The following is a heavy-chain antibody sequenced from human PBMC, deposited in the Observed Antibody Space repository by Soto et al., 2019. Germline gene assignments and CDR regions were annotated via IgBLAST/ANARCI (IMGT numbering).Heavy chain of an antibody. CDR3: ARAYQDYYDSSGYFPSFDY. V-gene: IGHV1-69*13. Sequence: SVKVSCKASGGTFSSYAISWVRQAPGQGLEWMGGIIPIFGTANYAQKFQGRVTITADESTSTAYMELSSLRSEDTAVYYCARAYQDYYDSSGYFPSFDYWGQGTLVTVSS. J-gene: IGHJ4*02. CDR1: GGTFSSYA. D-gene: IGHD3-22*01. CDR2: IIPIFGTA.